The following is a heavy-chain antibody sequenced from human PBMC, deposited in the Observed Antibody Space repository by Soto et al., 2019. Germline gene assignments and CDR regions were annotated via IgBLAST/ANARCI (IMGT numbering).Heavy chain of an antibody. Sequence: TLSLTCTFSVGSIRNGYYYCSWIRQLPWKGLEWIGNIYYIGTTSYNPSLKSRVTISIDTSKNQFSLKLRSVVAADTAIYYCAKNETTRPWLDPRGQGTLVT. CDR3: AKNETTRPWLDP. V-gene: IGHV4-31*03. D-gene: IGHD1-1*01. CDR2: IYYIGTT. J-gene: IGHJ5*02. CDR1: VGSIRNGYYY.